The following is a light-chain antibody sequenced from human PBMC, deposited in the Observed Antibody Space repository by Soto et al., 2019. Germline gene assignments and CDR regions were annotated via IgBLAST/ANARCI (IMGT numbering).Light chain of an antibody. V-gene: IGKV3-20*01. CDR1: QSVSSSY. Sequence: EIVLTQSPGTLSLSPGERATLSCRASQSVSSSYLAWYQKKPGQAPRLLIYGASNRANGIPDRFSGSGSGTDFTLTISNEEPEDFAVYYCQQYGTSPYTFGQGTKLDIK. CDR3: QQYGTSPYT. CDR2: GAS. J-gene: IGKJ2*01.